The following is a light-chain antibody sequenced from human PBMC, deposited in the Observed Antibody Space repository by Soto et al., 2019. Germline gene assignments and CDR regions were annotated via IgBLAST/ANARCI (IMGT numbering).Light chain of an antibody. CDR1: SSDVGSHNL. CDR3: CSYAGSSTL. J-gene: IGLJ2*01. Sequence: QSVLTQPASVSGSPGQSITISCTGTSSDVGSHNLVSWYQQHPGKAPKLMIYEGTKRPSGVSNRFSGSKSGNTASLTISGLQAEDEADYYCCSYAGSSTLFGGWTKLTVL. CDR2: EGT. V-gene: IGLV2-23*01.